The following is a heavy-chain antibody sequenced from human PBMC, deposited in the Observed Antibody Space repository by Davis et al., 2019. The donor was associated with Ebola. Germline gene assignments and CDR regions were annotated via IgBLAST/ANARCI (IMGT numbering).Heavy chain of an antibody. V-gene: IGHV4-59*12. CDR2: IYYSGST. CDR3: AKAPGITIFGVVIYY. Sequence: PSETLSLTCTVSGGSISSYYWSWIRQPPGKGLEWIGYIYYSGSTNYNPSLKSRVTISVDTSKNQFSLKLSSVTAADTAVYYCAKAPGITIFGVVIYYWGQGTLVTVSS. D-gene: IGHD3-3*01. CDR1: GGSISSYY. J-gene: IGHJ4*02.